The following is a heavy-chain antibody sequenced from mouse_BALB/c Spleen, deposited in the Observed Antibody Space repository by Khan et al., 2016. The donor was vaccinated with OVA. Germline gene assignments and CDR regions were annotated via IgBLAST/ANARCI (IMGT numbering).Heavy chain of an antibody. J-gene: IGHJ3*01. V-gene: IGHV1S34*01. CDR3: ARGDYGGSSWFAY. Sequence: LVKTGASVKISCKASGYSFTGYYMHWVKQSHGKSLEWIGYISCYNGATSYNQKFKGKATFTVDTSSSTAYMQFNSLTSEDSAVYYCARGDYGGSSWFAYWGQGTLVTVSA. D-gene: IGHD1-1*01. CDR1: GYSFTGYY. CDR2: ISCYNGAT.